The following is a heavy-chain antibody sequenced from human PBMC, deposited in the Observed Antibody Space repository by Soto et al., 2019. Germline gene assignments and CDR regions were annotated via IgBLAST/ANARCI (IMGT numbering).Heavy chain of an antibody. CDR1: GFTFSSYA. J-gene: IGHJ4*02. CDR2: ISYDGSNK. Sequence: QVQLVESGGGVVQPGRSLRLSCAASGFTFSSYAMHWVRQAPGKGLEWVAVISYDGSNKYYADSVKGRFTISRDNSKDTLYLQMNSQRAEDTAVYYCARGRDFDYWGQGTLVTVSS. V-gene: IGHV3-30-3*01. CDR3: ARGRDFDY.